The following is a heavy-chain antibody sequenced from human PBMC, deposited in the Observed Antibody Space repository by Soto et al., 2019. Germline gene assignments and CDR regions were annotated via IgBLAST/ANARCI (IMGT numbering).Heavy chain of an antibody. J-gene: IGHJ3*02. Sequence: PGQALKISCKGSGYSFTSYWIGWVRQMPDKGLEWMGNIYPRDSDTRYSPSFQGQFTISAHKSISTAYLRWSSLKASDTAMYYCASKGDCYDSSGYPTGDAFDIWCQGTMVTVSS. CDR2: IYPRDSDT. V-gene: IGHV5-51*01. CDR3: ASKGDCYDSSGYPTGDAFDI. D-gene: IGHD3-22*01. CDR1: GYSFTSYW.